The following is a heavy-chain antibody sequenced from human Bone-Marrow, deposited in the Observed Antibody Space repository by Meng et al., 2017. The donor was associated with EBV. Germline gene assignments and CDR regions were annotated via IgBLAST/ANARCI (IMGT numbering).Heavy chain of an antibody. Sequence: QTTLKAARPTLAQPTPPLTLTWNFSGFSLSASWVRVGWIRQPPGKALEWLANIYWDDDQRYSPSLKSRLSITKDTSKNQVVLTMTNMDPVDTATYFCVHKKESTAFYFDYWGHGTLVTVSS. CDR2: IYWDDDQ. J-gene: IGHJ4*01. CDR1: GFSLSASWVR. CDR3: VHKKESTAFYFDY. V-gene: IGHV2-5*02.